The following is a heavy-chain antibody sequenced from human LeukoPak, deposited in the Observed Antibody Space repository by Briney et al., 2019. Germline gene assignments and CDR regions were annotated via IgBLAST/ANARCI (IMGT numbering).Heavy chain of an antibody. V-gene: IGHV3-30*04. CDR2: ISYDGSNK. Sequence: GRSLRLSCAASGFTFSSYATHWVRQAPGKGLEWVAVISYDGSNKYYADSVKGRFTISRDNSKNTLYLQMNSLRAEDTAVYYCARDGPLTYYYDSSGYYGRYYYYGMDVWGQGTTVTVSS. CDR3: ARDGPLTYYYDSSGYYGRYYYYGMDV. J-gene: IGHJ6*02. D-gene: IGHD3-22*01. CDR1: GFTFSSYA.